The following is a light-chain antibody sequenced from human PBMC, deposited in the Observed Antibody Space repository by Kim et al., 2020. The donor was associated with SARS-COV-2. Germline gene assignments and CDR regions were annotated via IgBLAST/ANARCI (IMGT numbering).Light chain of an antibody. CDR1: QSIGLSDGKTY. CDR3: MYGTHWPPSFT. V-gene: IGKV2-30*01. Sequence: SIACRSSQSIGLSDGKTYLKWFHQRPGQSTRRLIYKVSNRDSGVPDRLSGSGSGTDCTLKISRVEAEDVGVYYCMYGTHWPPSFTFGGGTKVDIK. CDR2: KVS. J-gene: IGKJ4*01.